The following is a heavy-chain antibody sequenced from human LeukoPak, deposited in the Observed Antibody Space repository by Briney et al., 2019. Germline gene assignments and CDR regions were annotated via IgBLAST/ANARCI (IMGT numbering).Heavy chain of an antibody. CDR1: GFTFDNFA. V-gene: IGHV3-23*01. CDR3: AKDYYDSSGYYPDY. CDR2: ISGTGGST. Sequence: GGSLRLSCAASGFTFDNFAINWVRQAPGKGLEWVSAISGTGGSTYYADSVKGRFTISRDNSKNTLYLQMNSLRAEDTAVYYCAKDYYDSSGYYPDYWGQGTLVTVSS. D-gene: IGHD3-22*01. J-gene: IGHJ4*02.